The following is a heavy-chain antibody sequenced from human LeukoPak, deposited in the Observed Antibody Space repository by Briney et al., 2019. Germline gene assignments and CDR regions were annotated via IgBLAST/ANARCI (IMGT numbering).Heavy chain of an antibody. V-gene: IGHV1-69*13. CDR2: IIPIFGTA. CDR3: AREGADSTTSWFDP. J-gene: IGHJ5*02. Sequence: ASVKVSCKASGGTFSSYAISWVRQAPGQGLEWMGGIIPIFGTANYAQKFQGRVTITADESTSTAYIELSSLRSEDTAVYYCAREGADSTTSWFDPWGQGTLVTVSS. CDR1: GGTFSSYA. D-gene: IGHD2-2*01.